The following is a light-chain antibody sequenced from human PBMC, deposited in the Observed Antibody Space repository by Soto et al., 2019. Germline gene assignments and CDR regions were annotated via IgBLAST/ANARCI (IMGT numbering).Light chain of an antibody. Sequence: EVVLTQSPGTLSLSPGERATLSCRASQSVHFNYLAWYQQKPGQAPRLLIYGASSRATGIPDRFRGSGSGTDFTLTISRLEPEDFAVYYCQHYDGSPITFGHGTRLEI. V-gene: IGKV3-20*01. CDR2: GAS. CDR3: QHYDGSPIT. CDR1: QSVHFNY. J-gene: IGKJ5*01.